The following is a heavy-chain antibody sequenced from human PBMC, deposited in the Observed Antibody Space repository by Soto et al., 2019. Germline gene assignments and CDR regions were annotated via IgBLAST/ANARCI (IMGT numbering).Heavy chain of an antibody. Sequence: QVPLVQSGAEVKKPGASVKVSCKASGYTFTSYAMHWVRQAPGQRLEWMGWINAGNGNTKYSQKFQGRVTITRDTAASTAYMELSSLRSEDTAVYYCARSWGHCSGGSCYWDYWGQGTLVTVSS. V-gene: IGHV1-3*01. D-gene: IGHD2-15*01. CDR1: GYTFTSYA. CDR3: ARSWGHCSGGSCYWDY. J-gene: IGHJ4*02. CDR2: INAGNGNT.